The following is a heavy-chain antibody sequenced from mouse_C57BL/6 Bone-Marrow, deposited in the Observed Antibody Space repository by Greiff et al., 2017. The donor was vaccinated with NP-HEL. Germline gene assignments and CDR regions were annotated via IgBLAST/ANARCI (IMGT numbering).Heavy chain of an antibody. Sequence: VQLQQSGAELVMPGASVKLSCKASGYTFTSYWMHWVKQRPGQGLEWIGEIDPSDSYTNYNQKFKGKSTLTVDKSSSTAYMQLSSLTSEDSAVYYCARYGYGSSYDYYAMDYWGQGTSVTVSS. D-gene: IGHD1-1*01. J-gene: IGHJ4*01. CDR1: GYTFTSYW. CDR3: ARYGYGSSYDYYAMDY. CDR2: IDPSDSYT. V-gene: IGHV1-69*01.